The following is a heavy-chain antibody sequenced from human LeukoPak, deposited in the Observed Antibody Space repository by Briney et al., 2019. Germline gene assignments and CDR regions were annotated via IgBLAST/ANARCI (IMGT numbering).Heavy chain of an antibody. D-gene: IGHD2-15*01. CDR2: SIPIFDTT. CDR3: AGRYCDGGSCYPFDY. J-gene: IGHJ4*02. CDR1: GATFSRLA. Sequence: GASVKVSCKASGATFSRLAISWVRQAPGQGLECMGGSIPIFDTTNYAQKFQGRVTITTDESTSTAYMELTSLRSEDTAVYYCAGRYCDGGSCYPFDYWGQGTPVTVSS. V-gene: IGHV1-69*05.